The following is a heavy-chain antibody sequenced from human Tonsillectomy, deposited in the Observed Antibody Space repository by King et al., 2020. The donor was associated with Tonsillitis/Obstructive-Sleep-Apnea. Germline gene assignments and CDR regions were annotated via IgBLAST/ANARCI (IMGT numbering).Heavy chain of an antibody. CDR1: GFTFSSYW. J-gene: IGHJ3*02. Sequence: VQLVESGGGLVQPGGSLRLSCAASGFTFSSYWMTWVRQAPGKGLEWVANIKGDGSGIFYLDSVKGRFTISRDNAKNSLYLQMNSLRAEDTAVYYCARDVTPYISDYYGDALDMWGQGTMVTVSS. D-gene: IGHD4-17*01. CDR2: IKGDGSGI. V-gene: IGHV3-7*04. CDR3: ARDVTPYISDYYGDALDM.